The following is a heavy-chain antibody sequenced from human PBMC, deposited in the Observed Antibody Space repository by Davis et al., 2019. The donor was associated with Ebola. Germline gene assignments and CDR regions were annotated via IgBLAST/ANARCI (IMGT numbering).Heavy chain of an antibody. Sequence: PGGSLRLSCTASGFTFGDYAMSWFRQAPGKGLEWVGFIRSKAYGGTTEYAASVKGRFTISRDDSKSIAYLQMNSLKTEDTAVYYCTREPNYYGSGIPGCWGQGTLVTVSS. CDR3: TREPNYYGSGIPGC. V-gene: IGHV3-49*03. D-gene: IGHD3-10*01. CDR1: GFTFGDYA. CDR2: IRSKAYGGTT. J-gene: IGHJ4*02.